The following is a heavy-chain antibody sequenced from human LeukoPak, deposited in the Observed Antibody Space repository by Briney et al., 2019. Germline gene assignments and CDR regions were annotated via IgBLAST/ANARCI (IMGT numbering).Heavy chain of an antibody. J-gene: IGHJ4*02. CDR1: ASSFTTFW. CDR3: ATSSGNNPFDY. CDR2: ITPSDSYT. V-gene: IGHV5-10-1*01. Sequence: GESLRISCKASASSFTTFWISWVRPMPGKGLEWMGRITPSDSYTNYSPSFRGHVTISADKSIPTAYLQWSSLRASDTAMYYCATSSGNNPFDYWGQGTLVTVSS. D-gene: IGHD1-14*01.